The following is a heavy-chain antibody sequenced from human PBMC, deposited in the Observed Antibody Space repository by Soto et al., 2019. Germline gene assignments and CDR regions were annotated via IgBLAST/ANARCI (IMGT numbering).Heavy chain of an antibody. V-gene: IGHV4-31*03. Sequence: QVQLQESGPGLVKPSQTLSLTCTVSGGSISSGGYYWSWIRQHPGKGLEWSGYIYYSGSTYYNPSLKSRVTISVDTSKNQFSLKLRSVTAADTAVYYCARAPAYYYYSSGYYSVDYWGQGTLVTVSS. CDR1: GGSISSGGYY. D-gene: IGHD3-22*01. CDR3: ARAPAYYYYSSGYYSVDY. J-gene: IGHJ4*02. CDR2: IYYSGST.